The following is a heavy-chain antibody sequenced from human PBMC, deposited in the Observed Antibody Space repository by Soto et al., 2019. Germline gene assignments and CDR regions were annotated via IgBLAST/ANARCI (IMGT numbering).Heavy chain of an antibody. CDR1: GFTFSSYS. J-gene: IGHJ4*02. CDR3: ARDVEATGFDY. D-gene: IGHD5-12*01. Sequence: GGSLRLSCAASGFTFSSYSMNWVRQAPGKGLEWVSSISSSSSYIYYADAVKGRFTISRDNAKNSLYLQMNSRRAEDTAVYYCARDVEATGFDYWGQGTLVTVAS. V-gene: IGHV3-21*01. CDR2: ISSSSSYI.